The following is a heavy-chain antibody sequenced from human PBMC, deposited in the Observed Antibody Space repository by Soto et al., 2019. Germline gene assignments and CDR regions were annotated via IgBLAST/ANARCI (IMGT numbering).Heavy chain of an antibody. Sequence: LSLTCGVSGGSFSGFFWTWIRQPPGKGLEWIGEVNHIGITNYNPSLRSRLNLSIDTAKKQFSLKLTSVTAADTAVYYCARATQFFYDSRGYSKNFDFWGQGTLVTVSS. CDR2: VNHIGIT. J-gene: IGHJ4*02. CDR1: GGSFSGFF. CDR3: ARATQFFYDSRGYSKNFDF. V-gene: IGHV4-34*01. D-gene: IGHD3-22*01.